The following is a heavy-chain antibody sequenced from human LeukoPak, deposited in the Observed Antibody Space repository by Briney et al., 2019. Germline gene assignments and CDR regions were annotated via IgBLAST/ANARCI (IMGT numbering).Heavy chain of an antibody. CDR2: IRSSGSAK. CDR3: ASRIAVAGLDF. Sequence: GGSLRLSSAVSGFTFRSYEINSVRQAPGKGLEWVSYIRSSGSAKYYADSVKGRFTISRDNAKNSLYLQMNSLRAEDTAVYYCASRIAVAGLDFWGQGTLVTVSS. V-gene: IGHV3-48*03. J-gene: IGHJ4*02. CDR1: GFTFRSYE. D-gene: IGHD6-19*01.